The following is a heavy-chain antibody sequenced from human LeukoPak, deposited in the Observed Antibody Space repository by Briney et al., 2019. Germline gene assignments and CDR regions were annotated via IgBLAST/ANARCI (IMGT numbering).Heavy chain of an antibody. Sequence: GGSLRLSCAASGFSFSDNYMSWIRQAPGQGLEWVSYISNTGSHTMYAESVRGRFTISRDNAKNSLYLEMNSLRADDTAVYYCARSRGVGPGAYFDYWGQGTVVTVSS. V-gene: IGHV3-11*03. CDR3: ARSRGVGPGAYFDY. D-gene: IGHD1-26*01. CDR1: GFSFSDNY. CDR2: ISNTGSHT. J-gene: IGHJ4*02.